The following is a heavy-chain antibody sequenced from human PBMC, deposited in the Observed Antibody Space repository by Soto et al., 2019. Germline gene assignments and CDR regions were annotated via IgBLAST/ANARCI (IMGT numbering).Heavy chain of an antibody. V-gene: IGHV4-39*07. CDR2: IYYSGST. J-gene: IGHJ4*02. Sequence: PSETLSLTCTVSGGSISSSSYYWGWIRQPPGKGLEWIGSIYYSGSTYYNPSLKSRVTISVDTSKNQFSLKLSSVTAADTAVYYCARGSGPNFDYWGQGTLVTVSS. CDR3: ARGSGPNFDY. D-gene: IGHD2-15*01. CDR1: GGSISSSSYY.